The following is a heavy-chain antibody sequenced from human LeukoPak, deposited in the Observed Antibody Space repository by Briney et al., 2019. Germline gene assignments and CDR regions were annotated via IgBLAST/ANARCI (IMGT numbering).Heavy chain of an antibody. CDR1: GYTFTSYG. CDR2: ISAYNGNT. J-gene: IGHJ5*02. CDR3: ARVWGLPFNWFDP. V-gene: IGHV1-18*01. Sequence: ASVKVSCTASGYTFTSYGISWVRQAPGQGLEWMGWISAYNGNTNYPQKLQGRVTMTTDTSTSTACMELRSLRSDDTAVYYCARVWGLPFNWFDPWGQGTLVTVSS. D-gene: IGHD3-16*01.